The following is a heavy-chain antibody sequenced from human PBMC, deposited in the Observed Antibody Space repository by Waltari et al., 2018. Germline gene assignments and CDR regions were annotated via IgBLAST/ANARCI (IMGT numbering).Heavy chain of an antibody. CDR1: GGSISSSSYY. Sequence: QLQLQESGPGLVKPSETLSLTCTVSGGSISSSSYYLGWIRQPPGKGLEWIGSIYYSGSTYYNPSLKSRVTISVDTSKNQFSLKLSSVTAADTAVYYCARYAWLEPLDYWGQGTLVTVSS. CDR2: IYYSGST. CDR3: ARYAWLEPLDY. J-gene: IGHJ4*02. V-gene: IGHV4-39*07. D-gene: IGHD1-1*01.